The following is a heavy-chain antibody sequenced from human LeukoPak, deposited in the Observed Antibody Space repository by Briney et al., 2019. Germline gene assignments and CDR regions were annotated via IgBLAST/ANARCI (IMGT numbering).Heavy chain of an antibody. CDR2: IYYSGST. Sequence: PSETLSLTCTVSGGSISSSSYYWGWIRQPPGKGLEWTGSIYYSGSTYYNPSLKSRVTISVDTSKNQFSLKLSSVTAADTAVYYCARHPGWYDYWGQGTLVTVSS. V-gene: IGHV4-39*01. CDR3: ARHPGWYDY. J-gene: IGHJ4*02. D-gene: IGHD6-19*01. CDR1: GGSISSSSYY.